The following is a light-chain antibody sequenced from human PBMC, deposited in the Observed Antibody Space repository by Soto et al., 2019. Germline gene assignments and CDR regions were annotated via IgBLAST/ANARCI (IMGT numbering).Light chain of an antibody. J-gene: IGKJ5*01. V-gene: IGKV1-16*01. CDR3: QHYDGYPQP. CDR1: QDINNF. Sequence: DIQMTQSPSSLSASVGDSVTITCRASQDINNFLAWFQQKPGKAPKSLIFAASSLHSGVPSRFSDSGSGTDFTLTISSLQAEDFGTYYCQHYDGYPQPVAQGTRLESK. CDR2: AAS.